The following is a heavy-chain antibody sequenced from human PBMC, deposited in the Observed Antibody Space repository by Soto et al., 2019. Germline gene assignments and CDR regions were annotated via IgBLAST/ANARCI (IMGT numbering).Heavy chain of an antibody. Sequence: QVQLVQSGAEVKKPGASVKVSCKASGYTFTNSGFSWVRQAPGQGLEWVGWIRVNNGDTHYAQKLQGRVTMTTDTSPSTAFMELRSLTSDDTAVYYCARYLGYSDCDVHYWGQGTLITVSS. CDR1: GYTFTNSG. CDR2: IRVNNGDT. V-gene: IGHV1-18*01. J-gene: IGHJ4*02. D-gene: IGHD4-17*01. CDR3: ARYLGYSDCDVHY.